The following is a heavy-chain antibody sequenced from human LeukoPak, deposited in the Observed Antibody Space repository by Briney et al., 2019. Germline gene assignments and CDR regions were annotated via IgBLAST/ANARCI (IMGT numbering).Heavy chain of an antibody. V-gene: IGHV4-30-4*01. CDR2: IYYSGST. J-gene: IGHJ4*02. Sequence: PSQTLSLTCTVSGGSISSGEYYWSWIRQPPGKGLEWIGYIYYSGSTYYNPSLKSRVTISVDTSKNQFSLKLSSVTAADTAVYYCARVGGGNFCFDYWGQGTLVTVSS. CDR1: GGSISSGEYY. D-gene: IGHD4-23*01. CDR3: ARVGGGNFCFDY.